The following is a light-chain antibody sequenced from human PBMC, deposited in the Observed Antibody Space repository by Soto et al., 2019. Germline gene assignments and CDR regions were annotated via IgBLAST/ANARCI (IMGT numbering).Light chain of an antibody. V-gene: IGKV1-5*03. CDR3: QQYESYSPT. Sequence: DIQMTQSPCTLSSCIGDIVTVTCLASQSISSWLAWYQQKPGRAPKVLIYKASSLESGVPSRISGSGAGTEFTLIISSLQPEDVAIYYCQQYESYSPTFGQGTKVDIK. J-gene: IGKJ1*01. CDR2: KAS. CDR1: QSISSW.